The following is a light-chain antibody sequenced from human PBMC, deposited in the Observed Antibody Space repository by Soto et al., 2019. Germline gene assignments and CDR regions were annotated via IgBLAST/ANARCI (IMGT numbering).Light chain of an antibody. CDR1: KLDNKY. CDR2: QDD. V-gene: IGLV3-1*01. Sequence: SYELTQPPSVSVSPGQTASITCSGDKLDNKYVARYRQKPGQSPLLIIFQDDRRPSGIPERFSGSNPGNTATLTISGTQVMDEADYFCQAWDTSAVIFGGGTKLTVL. J-gene: IGLJ2*01. CDR3: QAWDTSAVI.